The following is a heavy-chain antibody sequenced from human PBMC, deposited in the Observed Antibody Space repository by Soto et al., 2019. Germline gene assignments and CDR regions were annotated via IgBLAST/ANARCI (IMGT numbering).Heavy chain of an antibody. V-gene: IGHV2-5*02. CDR1: GFSLSTGGVG. J-gene: IGHJ6*02. Sequence: QITLKESGPSLVKPTQTLTLTCTFSGFSLSTGGVGVGWIRQPPGKALEWLALIYWDDDKRYSPSLRSRLTVTKHTPKNQVVLTMTNMDPVDTATYYCAHSRCGGDCLQSYSSHYYYGMDVWGQGTTVTVSS. D-gene: IGHD2-21*02. CDR3: AHSRCGGDCLQSYSSHYYYGMDV. CDR2: IYWDDDK.